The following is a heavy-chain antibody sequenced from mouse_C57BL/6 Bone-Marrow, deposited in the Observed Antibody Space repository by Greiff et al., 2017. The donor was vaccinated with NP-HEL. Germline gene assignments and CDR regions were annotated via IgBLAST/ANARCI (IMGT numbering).Heavy chain of an antibody. D-gene: IGHD3-1*01. Sequence: VQLQQSGAELVRPGASVKLSCTASGFNIKDDYMHWVKQRPEQGLEWIGWIDPENGDTEYASKFQGKATITADPSSNTAYLQLSSLTSEDTAVYYCTKGYSGFAYWGQGTLVTVSA. CDR1: GFNIKDDY. CDR2: IDPENGDT. J-gene: IGHJ3*01. V-gene: IGHV14-4*01. CDR3: TKGYSGFAY.